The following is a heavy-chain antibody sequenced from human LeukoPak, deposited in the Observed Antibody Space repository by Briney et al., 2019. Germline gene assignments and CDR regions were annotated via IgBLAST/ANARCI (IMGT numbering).Heavy chain of an antibody. V-gene: IGHV4-34*01. CDR2: INHSGST. J-gene: IGHJ6*03. CDR3: AGASSYYDSSGYLLYMDV. D-gene: IGHD3-22*01. Sequence: SETLSLTCAVYGGSFSGYYWSWIRQPPGKGLEWIGEINHSGSTNYNPSLKSRVTISVDTSKNQFSLKLSSVTAADTAVYYCAGASSYYDSSGYLLYMDVWGKGTTVTVSS. CDR1: GGSFSGYY.